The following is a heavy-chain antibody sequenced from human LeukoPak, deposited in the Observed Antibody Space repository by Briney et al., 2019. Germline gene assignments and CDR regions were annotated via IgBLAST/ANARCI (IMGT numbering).Heavy chain of an antibody. CDR1: GGSISSSSYY. D-gene: IGHD3-22*01. V-gene: IGHV4-39*01. J-gene: IGHJ4*02. CDR2: IYYSGST. Sequence: SETLSLTCTVSGGSISSSSYYWGWIRQPPGKGLEWIGSIYYSGSTYYNPSLKSRVTISVDTSKNQFSLKLGSVTAADTAVYYCARIIRRMIAFDYWGQGTLVTVSS. CDR3: ARIIRRMIAFDY.